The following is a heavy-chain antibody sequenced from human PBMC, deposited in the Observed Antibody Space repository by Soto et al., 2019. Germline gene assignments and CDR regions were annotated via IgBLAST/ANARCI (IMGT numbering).Heavy chain of an antibody. CDR3: AKERLGRGADY. Sequence: EVQLLESGGDLVQPGGSLRLSCTASGFAFANYAMTWVRQAPGKGLEWVSTIGGGGGSPYYSDPVKGRFTISRDNSKNTVDLQMNSLRAEDTAVYCCAKERLGRGADYWGQGTLGTFSA. D-gene: IGHD1-1*01. CDR2: IGGGGGSP. J-gene: IGHJ4*02. V-gene: IGHV3-23*01. CDR1: GFAFANYA.